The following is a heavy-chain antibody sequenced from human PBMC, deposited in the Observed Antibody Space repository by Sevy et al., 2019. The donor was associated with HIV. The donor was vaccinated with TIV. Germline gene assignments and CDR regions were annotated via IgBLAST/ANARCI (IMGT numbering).Heavy chain of an antibody. J-gene: IGHJ3*02. Sequence: GGSLRLSCAASGFTFSSYAVHWVRQAPGKGLEWVAVISYDGSNKYYADSVKGRFTISRDNSKNTLYLQMNSLRAEGTAVYYCARDNSGGGDDAFDIWGQGTMVTVSS. D-gene: IGHD7-27*01. CDR1: GFTFSSYA. CDR2: ISYDGSNK. CDR3: ARDNSGGGDDAFDI. V-gene: IGHV3-30-3*01.